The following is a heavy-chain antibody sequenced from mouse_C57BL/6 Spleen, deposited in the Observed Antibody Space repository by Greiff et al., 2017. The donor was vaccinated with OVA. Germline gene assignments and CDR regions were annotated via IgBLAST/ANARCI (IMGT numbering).Heavy chain of an antibody. CDR3: ARDSTTVGDYFDY. D-gene: IGHD1-1*01. V-gene: IGHV5-4*01. J-gene: IGHJ2*01. Sequence: EVKLVESGGGLVKPGGSLKLSCAASGFTFSSYAMSWVRQTPEKRLEWVATISDGGSYTYYPDNVKGRFTISRDNAKNNLYLQMSHLKSEDTAMYYCARDSTTVGDYFDYWGQGTTLTVSS. CDR2: ISDGGSYT. CDR1: GFTFSSYA.